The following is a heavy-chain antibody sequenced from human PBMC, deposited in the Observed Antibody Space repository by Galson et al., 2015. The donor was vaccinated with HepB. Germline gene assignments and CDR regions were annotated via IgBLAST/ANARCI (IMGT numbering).Heavy chain of an antibody. Sequence: SVKVSCKASGGTFSSYVINWVRQAPAQGFEWMGGIIPIFGTANYAQNFQGRVTIIADDSTSTAYMELRSLRSEDTAVYYCANSLLSGFDYWGQGTLVTVSS. CDR1: GGTFSSYV. D-gene: IGHD3-10*01. J-gene: IGHJ4*02. CDR3: ANSLLSGFDY. V-gene: IGHV1-69*13. CDR2: IIPIFGTA.